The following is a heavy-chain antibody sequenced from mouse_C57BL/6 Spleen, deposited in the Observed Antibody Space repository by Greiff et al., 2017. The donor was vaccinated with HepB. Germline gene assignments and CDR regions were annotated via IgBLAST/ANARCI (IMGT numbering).Heavy chain of an antibody. CDR2: IYPGSGST. V-gene: IGHV1-55*01. CDR3: ARSGYYGSSGWFAY. D-gene: IGHD1-1*01. CDR1: GYTFTSYW. Sequence: QVHVKQPGAELVKPGASVKMSCKASGYTFTSYWITWVKQRPGQGLEWIGDIYPGSGSTNYNEKFKSKATLTVDTSSSTAYMQLSSLTSEDSAVYYCARSGYYGSSGWFAYWGQGTLVTVSA. J-gene: IGHJ3*01.